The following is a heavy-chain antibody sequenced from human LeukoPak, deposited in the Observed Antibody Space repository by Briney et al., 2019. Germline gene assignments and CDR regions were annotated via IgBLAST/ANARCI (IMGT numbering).Heavy chain of an antibody. CDR3: VRMNLKRLGEVWSWSPKKRDYYYMDV. V-gene: IGHV1-8*01. CDR2: MNPGSGDT. D-gene: IGHD3-10*01. J-gene: IGHJ6*03. CDR1: GYTFTSYD. Sequence: GASVKVSCQASGYTFTSYDINWVRQAPGQGLEWMGWMNPGSGDTGYALKFQGRVTMTRDTSISVAYMELRSLRSDDTAVYYCVRMNLKRLGEVWSWSPKKRDYYYMDVWGKGTTVTVSS.